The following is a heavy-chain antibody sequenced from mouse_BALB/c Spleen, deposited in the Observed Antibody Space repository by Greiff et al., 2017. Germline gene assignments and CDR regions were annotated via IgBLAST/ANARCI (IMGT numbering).Heavy chain of an antibody. J-gene: IGHJ2*01. Sequence: VKLMESGAELVKPGASVKLSCKASGYTFTSYYMYWVKQRPGQGLEWIGEINPSNGGTNFNEKFKSKATLTVDKSSSTAYMQLSSLTSEDSAVYYCTRSGIYYYGSSDYWGQGTTLTVSS. V-gene: IGHV1S81*02. CDR1: GYTFTSYY. D-gene: IGHD1-1*01. CDR3: TRSGIYYYGSSDY. CDR2: INPSNGGT.